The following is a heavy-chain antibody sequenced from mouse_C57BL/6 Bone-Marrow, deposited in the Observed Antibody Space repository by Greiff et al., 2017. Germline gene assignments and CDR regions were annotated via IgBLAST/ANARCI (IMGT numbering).Heavy chain of an antibody. V-gene: IGHV5-4*01. CDR3: ARDYYGGDYFDY. J-gene: IGHJ2*01. D-gene: IGHD1-1*01. Sequence: EVKLVESGGGLVKPGGSLKLSCAASGFTFSSYAMSWVRQTPEKRLEWVATISDGGSYTYYPDNVKGRFTISRDNAKNNLYLQMSHLKSEDTAMYYCARDYYGGDYFDYWGQGTTLTVSS. CDR1: GFTFSSYA. CDR2: ISDGGSYT.